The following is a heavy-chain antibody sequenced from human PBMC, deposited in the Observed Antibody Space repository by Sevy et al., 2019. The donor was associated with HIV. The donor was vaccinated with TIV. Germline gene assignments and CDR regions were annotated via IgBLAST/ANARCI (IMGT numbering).Heavy chain of an antibody. J-gene: IGHJ4*02. Sequence: GGSLRLSCAASGFTFNNYWMSWVRQAPGRGLEWVANIKQDGSEKYNVDSVKGRFTISRDNAKNSMYLQMNSLRAEDTAVYYCAGEREGWELGGYYFEYWGQGTLVTVSS. CDR1: GFTFNNYW. V-gene: IGHV3-7*01. D-gene: IGHD7-27*01. CDR3: AGEREGWELGGYYFEY. CDR2: IKQDGSEK.